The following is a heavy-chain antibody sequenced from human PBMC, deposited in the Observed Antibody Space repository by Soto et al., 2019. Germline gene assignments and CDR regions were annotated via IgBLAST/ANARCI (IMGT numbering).Heavy chain of an antibody. V-gene: IGHV4-31*03. Sequence: SETLSLTCTVSGVSISSGAYYWSWIRQHPGKGLEWIGYIYYSGTPYYNPSLESRVIISLDTSKNQFSLKLSSVTAADTAVYYCARDEGYYAVDVWGQGTTVTVSS. J-gene: IGHJ6*02. CDR1: GVSISSGAYY. CDR2: IYYSGTP. CDR3: ARDEGYYAVDV.